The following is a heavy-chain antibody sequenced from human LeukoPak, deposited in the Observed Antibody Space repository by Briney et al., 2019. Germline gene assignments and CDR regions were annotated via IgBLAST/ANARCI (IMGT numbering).Heavy chain of an antibody. CDR1: GGSFSGYY. J-gene: IGHJ4*02. CDR3: ARDAVWWLPHYYFDY. D-gene: IGHD5-12*01. V-gene: IGHV4-34*01. Sequence: SETLSLTCAVYGGSFSGYYWSWIRQPPGKGLEWIGEINHSGSTNYNPSLKSRVTISVDTSKNQFSLKLSSVTAADTAVYYCARDAVWWLPHYYFDYWGQGTLVTVSS. CDR2: INHSGST.